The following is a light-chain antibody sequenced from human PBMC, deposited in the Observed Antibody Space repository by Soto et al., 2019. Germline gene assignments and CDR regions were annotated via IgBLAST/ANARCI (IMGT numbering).Light chain of an antibody. CDR3: CSYAGSYTVV. V-gene: IGLV2-14*01. CDR2: EVS. Sequence: QSALTQPASVSGSPGQSITISCTGTSSDIGNYDFVSWYQQVPGTAPKAMIYEVSSRPSGVSNRFSGSKSGNTASLTISGLQAEDEADYYCCSYAGSYTVVFGGGTKLTVL. CDR1: SSDIGNYDF. J-gene: IGLJ2*01.